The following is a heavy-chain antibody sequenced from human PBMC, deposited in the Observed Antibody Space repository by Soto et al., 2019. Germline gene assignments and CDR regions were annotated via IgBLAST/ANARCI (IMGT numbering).Heavy chain of an antibody. J-gene: IGHJ6*04. V-gene: IGHV3-74*01. CDR1: GFTFNDYW. Sequence: EVHLVESGGGLVQPGGSLRLSCVASGFTFNDYWMHWVRQAPGKGLVWVSRLNSDGSSGYYGDSMKGRFTISRDNAKNTGSLQSNSLRDEDTAVCYSVRSLKDKGGMDVWGRGTT. CDR3: VRSLKDKGGMDV. CDR2: LNSDGSSG.